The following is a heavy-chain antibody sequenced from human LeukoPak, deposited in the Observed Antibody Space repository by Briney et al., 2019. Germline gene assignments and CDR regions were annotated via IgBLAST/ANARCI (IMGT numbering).Heavy chain of an antibody. J-gene: IGHJ5*02. V-gene: IGHV4-31*03. CDR1: GGSISSGGYY. CDR2: ICYSGST. Sequence: TLSLTCTVSGGSISSGGYYWSWIRQHPGKGLEWIGYICYSGSTYYNPSLKSRVTISVDTSKNQFSLKLSSVTAADTAVYYCATQGTMVRGVIKDWFDPWGQGTLVTVSS. CDR3: ATQGTMVRGVIKDWFDP. D-gene: IGHD3-10*01.